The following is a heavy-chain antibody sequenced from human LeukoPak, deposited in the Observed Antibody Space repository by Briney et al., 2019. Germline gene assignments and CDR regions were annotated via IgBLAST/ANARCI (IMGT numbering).Heavy chain of an antibody. CDR2: VYSGGST. D-gene: IGHD5-18*01. Sequence: PGGSLRLSCAASGFTVSSNYMSWVRQAAGKGLEWVSVVYSGGSTYYADSVKGRFTISRDNSENTLYLQMNSLRAEDTAVYYCARDRVTRGYSYGIPLYGMDVWGQGTTVTVSS. CDR1: GFTVSSNY. CDR3: ARDRVTRGYSYGIPLYGMDV. V-gene: IGHV3-53*01. J-gene: IGHJ6*02.